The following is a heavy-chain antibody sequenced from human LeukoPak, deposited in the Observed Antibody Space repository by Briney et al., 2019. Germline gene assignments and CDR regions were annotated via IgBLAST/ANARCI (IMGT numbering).Heavy chain of an antibody. J-gene: IGHJ3*02. CDR2: ISGSGGST. CDR1: GFTFSSYA. D-gene: IGHD3-22*01. CDR3: AKELRYTWGTGITMIAGAFDI. V-gene: IGHV3-23*01. Sequence: GGSLRLSCAASGFTFSSYAMSWVRQAPGKGLELVSAISGSGGSTYYADSVKGRFTISRDNSKNTLYLQMNSLRAEDTAVYYCAKELRYTWGTGITMIAGAFDIWGQGTMVTVSS.